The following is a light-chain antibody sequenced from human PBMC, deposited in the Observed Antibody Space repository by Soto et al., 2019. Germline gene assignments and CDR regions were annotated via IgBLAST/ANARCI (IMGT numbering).Light chain of an antibody. CDR1: SANIGGSY. Sequence: QSVVTQPHSVSGTPGQRVTISCSGSSANIGGSYVYWYKKLPGTAPKVLIHRNNQRPSGVPDRFSASKSGTSVSLAISGLQSEDEADYSCAAWDDSLSGVVFGGGTPLTVL. CDR2: RNN. V-gene: IGLV1-47*01. CDR3: AAWDDSLSGVV. J-gene: IGLJ2*01.